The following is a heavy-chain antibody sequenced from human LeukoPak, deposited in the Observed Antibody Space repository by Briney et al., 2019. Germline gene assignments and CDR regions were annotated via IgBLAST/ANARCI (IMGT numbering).Heavy chain of an antibody. CDR1: GGSISSGGYY. Sequence: SQTLSLTCTVSGGSISSGGYYWSWIRQHPGKGLEWIGYIYYSGSTYYNPSLKSRVTISVDTSKNQFSLKLSSVTAADTAVYYCARDRVATRGGYYGMDVWGQGTTVTVS. J-gene: IGHJ6*02. CDR2: IYYSGST. D-gene: IGHD3-10*01. CDR3: ARDRVATRGGYYGMDV. V-gene: IGHV4-31*03.